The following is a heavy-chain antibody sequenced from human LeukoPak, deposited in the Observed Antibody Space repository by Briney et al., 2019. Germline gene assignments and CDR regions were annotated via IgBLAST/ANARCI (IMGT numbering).Heavy chain of an antibody. D-gene: IGHD2-21*01. CDR3: AGDRDDYGDY. Sequence: GASVKVSCKASGGTFSSYAISWVRQAPGQGLEWMGGIIPIFGTANYAQKFQGRVTITADESTSTAYMELSSLRPEDTAVYYCAGDRDDYGDYWGQGTLVTVSS. CDR2: IIPIFGTA. V-gene: IGHV1-69*13. CDR1: GGTFSSYA. J-gene: IGHJ4*02.